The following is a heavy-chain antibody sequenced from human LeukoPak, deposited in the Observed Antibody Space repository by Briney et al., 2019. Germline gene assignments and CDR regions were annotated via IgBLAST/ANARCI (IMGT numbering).Heavy chain of an antibody. CDR2: ISSGSSAI. Sequence: GGSLRLSCAASGFSFSTYSMNLVRQAPGKGLQWVSYISSGSSAIYYTDSVKGRFTITRDDAKNSVYLQMNSLRTEDTAVYYCGTGDPRFDYWGPGILVTVSS. D-gene: IGHD7-27*01. J-gene: IGHJ4*02. V-gene: IGHV3-48*01. CDR3: GTGDPRFDY. CDR1: GFSFSTYS.